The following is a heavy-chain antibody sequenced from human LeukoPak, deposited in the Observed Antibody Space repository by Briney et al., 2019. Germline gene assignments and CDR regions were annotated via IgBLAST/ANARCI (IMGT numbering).Heavy chain of an antibody. D-gene: IGHD3-3*01. CDR3: AREGPFWSAIEF. CDR2: IYTSGST. V-gene: IGHV4-61*02. Sequence: QVQLQESGPGLVKPSQTLSLTCTVSGGSISSGSYYWSWIRQPAGKGLEWIGRIYTSGSTNYNHSLKSRVTISVDTSKNQFSLKLSSVTAADTAVYYCAREGPFWSAIEFWGQGTLVTVSS. J-gene: IGHJ4*02. CDR1: GGSISSGSYY.